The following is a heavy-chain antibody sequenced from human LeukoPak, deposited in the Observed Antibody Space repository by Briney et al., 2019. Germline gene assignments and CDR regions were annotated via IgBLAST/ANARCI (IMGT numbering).Heavy chain of an antibody. Sequence: ASVKVSCKASGYTFTSYDINWVRQATGQGLEWMGWMNPNSGNTGYAQKFQGRVTMTRDMSTSTVYMELSSLRSEDTAVYYCARDYDILSSLIDYWGQGTLVTVSS. V-gene: IGHV1-8*01. CDR3: ARDYDILSSLIDY. CDR1: GYTFTSYD. J-gene: IGHJ4*02. CDR2: MNPNSGNT. D-gene: IGHD3-9*01.